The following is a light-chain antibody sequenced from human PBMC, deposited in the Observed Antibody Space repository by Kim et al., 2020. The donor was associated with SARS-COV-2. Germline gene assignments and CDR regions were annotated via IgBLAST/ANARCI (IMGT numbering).Light chain of an antibody. Sequence: SASVGDRVTITCRASQSISSYLIWYQQTPGKAPKLLIYAASSLQSGVPSRFSGSGSGTDFTLTISSLQPEDFATYYCQQSYSTPYTFRQGTKLEI. CDR3: QQSYSTPYT. J-gene: IGKJ2*01. V-gene: IGKV1-39*01. CDR1: QSISSY. CDR2: AAS.